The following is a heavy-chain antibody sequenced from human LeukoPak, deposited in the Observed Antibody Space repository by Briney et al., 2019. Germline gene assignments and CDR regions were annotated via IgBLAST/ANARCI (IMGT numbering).Heavy chain of an antibody. J-gene: IGHJ6*02. CDR1: GGSISSYY. D-gene: IGHD2-15*01. Sequence: SETLSLTCTVSGGSISSYYWSWIRQPAGKGLERIGRIYTSGSTNYNPSLKSRVTMSVDTSKNQFSLKLSSVTAADTAVYYCARALCSGGSCYSDFYYYGMDVWGQGTTVTVSS. CDR3: ARALCSGGSCYSDFYYYGMDV. V-gene: IGHV4-4*07. CDR2: IYTSGST.